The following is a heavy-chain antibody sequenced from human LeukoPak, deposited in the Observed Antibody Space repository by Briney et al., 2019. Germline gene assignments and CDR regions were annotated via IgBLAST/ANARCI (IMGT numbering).Heavy chain of an antibody. D-gene: IGHD6-19*01. Sequence: SETLSLTCTVSGASLSSYYWSWIRQPPGKGLEWIGYIYYSGSTNYNPSLKSRVTISVDTSKNQFSLKLSSVTAADTAVYYCARQAGGYFDLWGRGTLVTVSS. CDR3: ARQAGGYFDL. CDR1: GASLSSYY. CDR2: IYYSGST. J-gene: IGHJ2*01. V-gene: IGHV4-59*08.